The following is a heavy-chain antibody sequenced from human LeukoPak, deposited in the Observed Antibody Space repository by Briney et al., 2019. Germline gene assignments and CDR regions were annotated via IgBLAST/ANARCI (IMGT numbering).Heavy chain of an antibody. J-gene: IGHJ4*02. CDR1: GFTFSSYA. V-gene: IGHV3-23*01. CDR3: ARAYRRDGKGPFDY. D-gene: IGHD5-24*01. CDR2: ISASGGST. Sequence: GGSLSLSCAASGFTFSSYAMSWVRQAPGKGLEWVSAISASGGSTYYADSVKGRFTISRDNSKNTLFLQMNSLRAEDTAVYYCARAYRRDGKGPFDYWGQGTLVTVSS.